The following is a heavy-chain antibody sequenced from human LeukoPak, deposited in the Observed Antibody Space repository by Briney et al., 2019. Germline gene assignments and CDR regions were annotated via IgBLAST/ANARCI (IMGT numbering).Heavy chain of an antibody. CDR2: ISSSSSTI. Sequence: PGGSLRLSCAASGFTFSSYSMNWVRQAPGKGLEWVSYISSSSSTIYYADSVKGRFTISRDNSKNTLYLQMNSLRAEDTAVYYCATDIFGAPGPSYGMDVWGQGTTVTVSS. J-gene: IGHJ6*02. CDR3: ATDIFGAPGPSYGMDV. D-gene: IGHD3-9*01. CDR1: GFTFSSYS. V-gene: IGHV3-48*01.